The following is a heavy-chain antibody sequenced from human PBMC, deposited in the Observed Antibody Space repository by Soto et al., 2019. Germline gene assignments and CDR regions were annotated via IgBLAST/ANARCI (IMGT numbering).Heavy chain of an antibody. CDR1: GFTFSSYS. J-gene: IGHJ6*02. Sequence: PGGSLRLSCAASGFTFSSYSMNWVRQAPGKGLEWVSSISSSSSYIYYADSVKGRFTISRDNAKNSLYLQMNSLRAEDTAVYYCATESPVFDYYYGMDVWRQGTTVTVSS. V-gene: IGHV3-21*01. D-gene: IGHD2-8*01. CDR2: ISSSSSYI. CDR3: ATESPVFDYYYGMDV.